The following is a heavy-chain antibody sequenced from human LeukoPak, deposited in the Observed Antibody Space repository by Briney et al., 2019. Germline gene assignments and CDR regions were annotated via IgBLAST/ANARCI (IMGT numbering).Heavy chain of an antibody. CDR1: GFTLSSYS. D-gene: IGHD3-22*01. CDR2: ISSSSSTI. J-gene: IGHJ4*02. CDR3: ARSLCYYANSGYYYGGFDY. Sequence: GGSLRLSCAASGFTLSSYSMNWVRQAPGQGLEWVSYISSSSSTIHYADSVKGRFTISRDNAKSSLYLQMSSLRDEDTAVYYCARSLCYYANSGYYYGGFDYWGQGTLVTVSS. V-gene: IGHV3-48*02.